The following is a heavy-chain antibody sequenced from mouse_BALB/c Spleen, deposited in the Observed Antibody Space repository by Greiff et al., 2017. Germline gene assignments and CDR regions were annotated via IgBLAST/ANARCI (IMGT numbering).Heavy chain of an antibody. CDR3: ARDGYYGSTWFAY. CDR1: GYTFTSYV. J-gene: IGHJ3*01. D-gene: IGHD1-1*01. CDR2: INPYNDGT. Sequence: EVQLQQSGPELVKPGASVKMSCKASGYTFTSYVMHWVKQKPGQGLEWIGYINPYNDGTKYNEKFKGKATLTSDKSSSTAYMELSSLTSEDSAVYYCARDGYYGSTWFAYWGQGTLVTVSA. V-gene: IGHV1-14*01.